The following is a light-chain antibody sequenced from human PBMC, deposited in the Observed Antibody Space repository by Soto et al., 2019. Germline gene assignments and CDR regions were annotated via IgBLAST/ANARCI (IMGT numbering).Light chain of an antibody. CDR1: QSISRY. J-gene: IGKJ3*01. V-gene: IGKV1-39*01. CDR2: AAS. Sequence: DILMTQSPSSLSSSVGDRVTITCRASQSISRYLNWYQQKPGKAPKLLIYAASSLQSGVPARFSGGESGTDFTLTISSVQREDFGNYYCQQSYSMPFTFGPGTKVDVK. CDR3: QQSYSMPFT.